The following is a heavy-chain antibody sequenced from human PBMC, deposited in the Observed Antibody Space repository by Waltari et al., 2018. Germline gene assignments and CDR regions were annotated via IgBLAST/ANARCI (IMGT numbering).Heavy chain of an antibody. J-gene: IGHJ4*02. Sequence: QVQLVQSGAEVKKPGASVKVSCKASGYTFTSYDINWVRPATGQGLEWMGWMNPNSGNTNYAQKLQGRVTMTTDTSTSTAYMELRSLRSDDTAVYYCARVGIKYCGGDCPPDYWGQGTLVTVSS. CDR1: GYTFTSYD. D-gene: IGHD2-21*01. CDR3: ARVGIKYCGGDCPPDY. CDR2: MNPNSGNT. V-gene: IGHV1-8*02.